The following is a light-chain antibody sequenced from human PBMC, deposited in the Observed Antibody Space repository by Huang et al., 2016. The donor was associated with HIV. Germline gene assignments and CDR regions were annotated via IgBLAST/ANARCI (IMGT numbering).Light chain of an antibody. CDR2: KIS. V-gene: IGKV1-5*03. Sequence: DIQMTQSPSTLSVFVGDRRTTTCRASQNISSWLAWYQQKPGKAPRILFYKISSLESGFPSRFGGSGSGTEFTLTNGSLQPDDIGTYYCQYGETFGQGSKVEVK. CDR3: QYGET. J-gene: IGKJ1*01. CDR1: QNISSW.